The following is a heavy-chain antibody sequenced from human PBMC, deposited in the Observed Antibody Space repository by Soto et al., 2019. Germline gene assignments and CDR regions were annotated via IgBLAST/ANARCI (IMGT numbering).Heavy chain of an antibody. CDR2: MNPNSGNT. CDR3: AREDSSGWSPYYYYYGMDV. CDR1: GYTFTSYD. D-gene: IGHD6-19*01. V-gene: IGHV1-8*01. J-gene: IGHJ6*02. Sequence: QVQLVQSGAEVKKPGASVKVSCKASGYTFTSYDINWVRQATGQGLEWMGWMNPNSGNTGYAQKFKGRVTMTRNTSISTAYMELSSLRSEDTAVYYCAREDSSGWSPYYYYYGMDVWGQGTTVTVSS.